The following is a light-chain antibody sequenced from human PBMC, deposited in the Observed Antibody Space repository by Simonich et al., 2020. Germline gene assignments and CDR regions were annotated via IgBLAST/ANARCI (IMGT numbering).Light chain of an antibody. Sequence: DIVMTQSPDSLAVSLGERATINCKSSQSVLYSSNNKNYLAWYQQKPGQPPKLLIYWASPRESGVPDRVSGSGSGTDFTLTISSLEPEDFAVYYCQQRSNWITFGQGTRLEIK. CDR1: QSVLYSSNNKNY. CDR2: WAS. V-gene: IGKV4-1*01. J-gene: IGKJ5*01. CDR3: QQRSNWIT.